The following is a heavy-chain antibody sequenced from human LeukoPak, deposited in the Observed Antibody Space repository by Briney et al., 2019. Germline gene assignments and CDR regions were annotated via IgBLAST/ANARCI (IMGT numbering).Heavy chain of an antibody. CDR3: ARDTYYYGSGSYGY. V-gene: IGHV3-48*02. CDR2: ISSSSSTI. Sequence: PGGSLRLSCAASGFTFSTYSMNWVRQAPGKGLEWVSYISSSSSTIYYADSVKGRFTISRDNAKNSLYLQMNSLRDEDTAVYYCARDTYYYGSGSYGYWGQGTLVTVPS. D-gene: IGHD3-10*01. CDR1: GFTFSTYS. J-gene: IGHJ4*02.